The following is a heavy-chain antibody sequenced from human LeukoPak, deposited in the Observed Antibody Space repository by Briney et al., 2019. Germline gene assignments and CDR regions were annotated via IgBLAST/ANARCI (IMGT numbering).Heavy chain of an antibody. CDR3: ARHGRSYFYY. Sequence: SETLSLTCTVSGGSISSYSWSWIRQAPGKGLEWIGYIYYSGTTKYNPSLMSRVTISVETSKNQFSLRLSSVAAADTAVYYCARHGRSYFYYWGQGSQVTVSS. V-gene: IGHV4-59*08. CDR2: IYYSGTT. CDR1: GGSISSYS. J-gene: IGHJ4*02.